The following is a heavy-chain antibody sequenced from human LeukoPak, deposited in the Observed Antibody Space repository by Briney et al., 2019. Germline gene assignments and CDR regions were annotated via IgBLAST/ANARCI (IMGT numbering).Heavy chain of an antibody. D-gene: IGHD2-15*01. V-gene: IGHV4-34*01. CDR3: ARAHCSGGSCYYYYYYMDV. Sequence: SETLSLTCAVYGGSFSGYYWSWIRQPPGKGLEWIGTIYYSGSTYYNPPLKSRVTISVDTSKNQFSLKLSSVTAADTAVYYCARAHCSGGSCYYYYYYMDVWGTGTTVTVSS. CDR1: GGSFSGYY. J-gene: IGHJ6*03. CDR2: IYYSGST.